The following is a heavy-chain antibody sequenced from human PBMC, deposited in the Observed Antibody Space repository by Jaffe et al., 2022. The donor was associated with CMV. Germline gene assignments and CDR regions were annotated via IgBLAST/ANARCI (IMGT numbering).Heavy chain of an antibody. J-gene: IGHJ5*02. CDR3: ARAVPAAGSAWFDP. V-gene: IGHV4-39*01. Sequence: QLQLQESGPGLVKPSETLSLTCTVSGGSIGSSSYFWGWIRQPPGKGLEWIGNVYYSGITYYNPSLKSRVTISIDTSKNQFSLKLSSVTAADTAVYYCARAVPAAGSAWFDPWGQGTLVTVSS. CDR2: VYYSGIT. D-gene: IGHD2-2*01. CDR1: GGSIGSSSYF.